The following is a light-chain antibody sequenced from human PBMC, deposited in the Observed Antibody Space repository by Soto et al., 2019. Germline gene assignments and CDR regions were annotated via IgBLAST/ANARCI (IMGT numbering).Light chain of an antibody. Sequence: DIQMTQSPSSLSASVGDRVTITCRASQGIGNYLAWYQQKPGKVPKLLIYAASTLQSGVPSRFSGSGSGTVSALTISSLRPEDIATYYCKKYNKPMGGLGKGTKV. V-gene: IGKV1-27*01. CDR3: KKYNKPMGG. CDR2: AAS. CDR1: QGIGNY. J-gene: IGKJ1*01.